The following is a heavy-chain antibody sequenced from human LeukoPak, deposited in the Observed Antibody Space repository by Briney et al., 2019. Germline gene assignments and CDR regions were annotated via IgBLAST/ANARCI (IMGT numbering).Heavy chain of an antibody. J-gene: IGHJ4*02. V-gene: IGHV4-34*01. CDR2: INHSGST. Sequence: SETLSLTCAVYGGSFSGYYWSWIRQPPGKGLEWIGEINHSGSTNYNPSLKSRVTISVDTSKNQFSLKLNSVTAADTAVYYCARVPGGAAAGTTFDYWGQGTLVTVSS. CDR1: GGSFSGYY. CDR3: ARVPGGAAAGTTFDY. D-gene: IGHD6-13*01.